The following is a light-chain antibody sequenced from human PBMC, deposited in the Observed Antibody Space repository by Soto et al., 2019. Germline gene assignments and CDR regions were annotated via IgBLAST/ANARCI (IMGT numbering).Light chain of an antibody. CDR2: DVS. CDR3: RSYTSSSTLMV. Sequence: QSALTQPASVSGSPGQSITISCTGTSSDVGGYNYVSWYQQHPGKAPKLMIYDVSNRPSGVSNRFSGSKSGNTASLTISGLHAEDEADYYCRSYTSSSTLMVFGGGTKLTVL. CDR1: SSDVGGYNY. J-gene: IGLJ2*01. V-gene: IGLV2-14*01.